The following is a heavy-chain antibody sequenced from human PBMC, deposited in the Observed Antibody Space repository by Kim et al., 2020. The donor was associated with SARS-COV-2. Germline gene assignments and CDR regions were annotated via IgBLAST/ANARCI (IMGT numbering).Heavy chain of an antibody. D-gene: IGHD3-3*01. J-gene: IGHJ6*03. Sequence: SETLSLTCTVSGGSISSGDYYWSWIRQPPGKGLEWIGYIYYSGSTYYNPSLKSRVTISVDTSKNQFSLKLSSVTAADTAVYYCARQTREGPKYYDFWSGPPMDVWGKGTTVTVSS. CDR3: ARQTREGPKYYDFWSGPPMDV. V-gene: IGHV4-30-4*01. CDR2: IYYSGST. CDR1: GGSISSGDYY.